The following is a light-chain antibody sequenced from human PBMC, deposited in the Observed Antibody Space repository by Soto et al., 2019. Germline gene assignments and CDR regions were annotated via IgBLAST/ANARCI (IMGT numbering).Light chain of an antibody. J-gene: IGLJ3*02. CDR3: QSYDSRLSGWGV. CDR1: SSNIGAGYD. CDR2: GNS. Sequence: QSALTQPPSVSGAPGQRVTISCTGSSSNIGAGYDVHWYQQLPGTAPKLLIYGNSNRPSGVPDRFSGSKSGTSASLAITGLQAEDEADYYCQSYDSRLSGWGVFGGGTKLTVL. V-gene: IGLV1-40*01.